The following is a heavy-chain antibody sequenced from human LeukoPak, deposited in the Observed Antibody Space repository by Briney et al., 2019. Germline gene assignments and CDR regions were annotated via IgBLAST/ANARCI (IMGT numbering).Heavy chain of an antibody. D-gene: IGHD2-21*02. CDR3: AKEGAYCGGDCYSLAYFDY. J-gene: IGHJ4*02. Sequence: GGSLRLSCAASGFAFSSYSMSWVRQAPGKGLEWVSAISGRGGSTYYADSVKGRFTISRDNSKNTLYLQMNSLRAEDTAVYYCAKEGAYCGGDCYSLAYFDYWGQGTLVTVSS. CDR1: GFAFSSYS. V-gene: IGHV3-23*01. CDR2: ISGRGGST.